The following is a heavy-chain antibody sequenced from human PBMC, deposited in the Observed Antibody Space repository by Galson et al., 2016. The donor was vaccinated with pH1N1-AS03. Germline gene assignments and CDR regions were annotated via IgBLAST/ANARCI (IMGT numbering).Heavy chain of an antibody. Sequence: QSGAEVKKPGESLKISCKTSGYIFTSYWVARVRHMPGKGLEWMGIIYPGDSDTRYSPSFQGQVTISADRSINTAYLQWSSLMASDTAIYYCARQVRGGYNDYFDYWGQGILVTVSS. CDR3: ARQVRGGYNDYFDY. J-gene: IGHJ4*02. CDR2: IYPGDSDT. CDR1: GYIFTSYW. V-gene: IGHV5-51*01. D-gene: IGHD5-24*01.